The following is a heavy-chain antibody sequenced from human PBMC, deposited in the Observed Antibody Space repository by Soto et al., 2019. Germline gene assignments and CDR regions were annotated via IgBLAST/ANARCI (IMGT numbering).Heavy chain of an antibody. J-gene: IGHJ3*02. CDR2: IYYSGST. D-gene: IGHD6-13*01. CDR3: ARNLEQQLVLFFDAFDI. V-gene: IGHV4-59*01. CDR1: GGSISSYY. Sequence: SETLSLTCTDSGGSISSYYWSWVRQPPGKGLEWIGYIYYSGSTNYNPSLKSRVTISVDTSKNQFSLKLSSVTAADTAVYYCARNLEQQLVLFFDAFDIWGQGTMVTVSS.